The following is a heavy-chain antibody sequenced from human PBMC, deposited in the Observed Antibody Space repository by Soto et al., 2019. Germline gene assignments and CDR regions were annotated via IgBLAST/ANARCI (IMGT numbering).Heavy chain of an antibody. J-gene: IGHJ4*02. CDR3: AKDSLPYYYDSSGYHGLYFDY. CDR1: GFTFSSYA. D-gene: IGHD3-22*01. CDR2: ISGSGGST. Sequence: QPGGSLRLSCAASGFTFSSYAMSWVRQAPGKGLEWVSAISGSGGSTYYADSVKGRFTISRDNSKNTLYLQMNSLRAEDTAVYYCAKDSLPYYYDSSGYHGLYFDYWGQGTLVTVSS. V-gene: IGHV3-23*01.